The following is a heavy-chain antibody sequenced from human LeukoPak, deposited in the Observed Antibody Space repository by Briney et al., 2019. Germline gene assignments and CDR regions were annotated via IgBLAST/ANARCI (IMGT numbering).Heavy chain of an antibody. CDR2: ISSSSSYI. Sequence: PGGSLRLSCAASGFTFSSYSMNWVRQAPGEGLEWVSSISSSSSYIYYADSVKGRFTISRDNAKNSLYLQMNSLRAEDTAVYYCAREGVAFSSSFDYWGQGTLVTVSS. CDR3: AREGVAFSSSFDY. D-gene: IGHD3-3*01. J-gene: IGHJ4*02. CDR1: GFTFSSYS. V-gene: IGHV3-21*01.